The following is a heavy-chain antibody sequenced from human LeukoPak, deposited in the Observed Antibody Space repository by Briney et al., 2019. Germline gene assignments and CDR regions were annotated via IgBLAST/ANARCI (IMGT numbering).Heavy chain of an antibody. CDR3: ARQDSSSWNYYFDY. CDR1: GGSISSSSYY. CDR2: IYYSGSN. V-gene: IGHV4-39*01. Sequence: SETLSLTCTVSGGSISSSSYYWGWIRQPPGKGLEWIGSIYYSGSNYYNPSLKSRVTISVDTSKNQFALKLSSVTAADTAVYYCARQDSSSWNYYFDYWGQGTLVTVSS. J-gene: IGHJ4*02. D-gene: IGHD6-13*01.